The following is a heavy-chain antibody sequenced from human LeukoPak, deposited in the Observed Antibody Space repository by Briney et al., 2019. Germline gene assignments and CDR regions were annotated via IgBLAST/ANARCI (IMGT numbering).Heavy chain of an antibody. D-gene: IGHD6-13*01. CDR1: GFTFSSYW. Sequence: GGSLRLSCAASGFTFSSYWMHWARQAPGKGLEWVSSISSSSSYIYYADSVKGRFTISRDNAKNSLYPQMNSLRAEDTAVYYCARVAAAGGYWGQGTLVTVSS. V-gene: IGHV3-21*01. CDR3: ARVAAAGGY. CDR2: ISSSSSYI. J-gene: IGHJ4*02.